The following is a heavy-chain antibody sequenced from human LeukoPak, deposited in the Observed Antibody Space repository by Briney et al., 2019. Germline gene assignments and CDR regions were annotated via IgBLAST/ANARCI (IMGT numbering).Heavy chain of an antibody. V-gene: IGHV1-69*13. J-gene: IGHJ6*03. D-gene: IGHD3-3*01. Sequence: ASVKVSCKASGGTFSSYAISWVRQAPGQGLEWMGGIIPIFGTANYAQKFQGRVTITADESTSTAYMELSSLRPEDTAVYYCARGGRGVVIDGYYYMDVWGKGTTVTVSS. CDR2: IIPIFGTA. CDR1: GGTFSSYA. CDR3: ARGGRGVVIDGYYYMDV.